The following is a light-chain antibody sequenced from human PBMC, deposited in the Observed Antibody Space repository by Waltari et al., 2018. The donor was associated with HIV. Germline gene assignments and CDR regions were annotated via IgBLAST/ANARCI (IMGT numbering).Light chain of an antibody. J-gene: IGKJ2*03. V-gene: IGKV1-39*01. Sequence: DIQMTQSPSSLSASVGDRVTITCRASQSISNYLNWYQQKPGKAPKLLIYAASNLQSGVPSGFRGSGSGTDFTLTISSLQPEDFATYYCQQSYKTSYSFGQGTKLEIK. CDR1: QSISNY. CDR3: QQSYKTSYS. CDR2: AAS.